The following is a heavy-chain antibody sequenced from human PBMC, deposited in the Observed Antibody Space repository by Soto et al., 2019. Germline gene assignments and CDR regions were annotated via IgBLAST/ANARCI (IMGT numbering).Heavy chain of an antibody. V-gene: IGHV3-48*02. CDR2: IRSDSNHI. D-gene: IGHD3-16*01. J-gene: IGHJ4*02. Sequence: GGSLRLSCAASGFIFSSFSMNWIRQAPGKGLEWLSHIRSDSNHIGYADSVRGRFTISSDIAKNSLFLQMSSLRDEDTAVYYCARDLAYAFDYWGQGTLVTVSS. CDR3: ARDLAYAFDY. CDR1: GFIFSSFS.